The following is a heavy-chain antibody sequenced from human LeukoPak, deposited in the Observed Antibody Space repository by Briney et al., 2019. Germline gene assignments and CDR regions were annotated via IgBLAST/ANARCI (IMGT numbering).Heavy chain of an antibody. Sequence: SETLSLTCSVSGGTISSSYWSWMRQPPGKGLECIGYIHYSGTTKYNPSLQSRVTISVDTSKNQFSLNLRSVTAADTAVYYCARGYFDSSGYSNPFDYWGQGTLVTVSS. CDR3: ARGYFDSSGYSNPFDY. J-gene: IGHJ4*02. CDR1: GGTISSSY. V-gene: IGHV4-59*01. D-gene: IGHD3-22*01. CDR2: IHYSGTT.